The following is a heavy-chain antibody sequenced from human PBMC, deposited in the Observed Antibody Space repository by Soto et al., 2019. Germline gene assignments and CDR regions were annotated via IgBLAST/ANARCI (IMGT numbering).Heavy chain of an antibody. CDR3: VAYDYGSDRDY. J-gene: IGHJ4*02. Sequence: EVQLVESGGGLVQPGGSLRLSCAASGFTFSSYWMHWVRQAPGKGLVWVSRINSDGSSTNYADSVKGRFTISRVNAKNTLYLQMSSLRAEDTAVYYCVAYDYGSDRDYWGQGILVTVSS. V-gene: IGHV3-74*01. CDR1: GFTFSSYW. CDR2: INSDGSST. D-gene: IGHD4-17*01.